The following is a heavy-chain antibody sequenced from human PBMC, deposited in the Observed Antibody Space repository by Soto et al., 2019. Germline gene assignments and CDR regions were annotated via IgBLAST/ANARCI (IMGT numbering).Heavy chain of an antibody. J-gene: IGHJ4*02. D-gene: IGHD1-26*01. V-gene: IGHV3-30*18. CDR2: ISYDGSNK. Sequence: QVQLVESGGGVVQPGRSLRLSCAASGFTFSSYDMHWVRQAPGKGLEWVAVISYDGSNKYYADSVKGRFTISRDNSKNTLYLQMNSLRAEDTAVYYCAKWGLTSGSYLDWGQGTLVTVSS. CDR3: AKWGLTSGSYLD. CDR1: GFTFSSYD.